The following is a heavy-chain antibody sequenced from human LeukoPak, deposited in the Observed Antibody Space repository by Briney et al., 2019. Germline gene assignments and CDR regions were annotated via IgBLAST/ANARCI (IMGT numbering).Heavy chain of an antibody. J-gene: IGHJ6*03. V-gene: IGHV4-59*01. Sequence: SETLSLTCTVSGGSISSYYWSWIRQPPGKGLEWIGYIYYSGSTKYNPSLQSRVTISVDTSKNQFSLKLSSVTAADTAVYYCARAIFGVVIIPPPYYMDVWGKGTTVTVSS. CDR2: IYYSGST. CDR1: GGSISSYY. D-gene: IGHD3-3*01. CDR3: ARAIFGVVIIPPPYYMDV.